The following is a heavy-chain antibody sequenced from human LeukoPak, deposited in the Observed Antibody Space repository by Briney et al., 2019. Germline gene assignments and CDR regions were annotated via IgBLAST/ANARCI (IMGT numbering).Heavy chain of an antibody. D-gene: IGHD3-9*01. CDR2: ITNGGSTI. CDR1: GFTFSDYN. Sequence: GGSLRLSCAASGFTFSDYNMNWVRQAPGKVLEWVSYITNGGSTIHHADSVKGRFTISRDNAKKTLYLQMNSLRAEDTAVYYCARSIGLTGGGVDVWGQGTTVTV. CDR3: ARSIGLTGGGVDV. J-gene: IGHJ6*02. V-gene: IGHV3-11*01.